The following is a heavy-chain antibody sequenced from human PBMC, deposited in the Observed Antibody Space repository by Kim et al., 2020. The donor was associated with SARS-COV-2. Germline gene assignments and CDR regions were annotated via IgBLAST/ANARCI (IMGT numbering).Heavy chain of an antibody. CDR3: ARDASGYDHPPDY. D-gene: IGHD5-12*01. J-gene: IGHJ4*02. V-gene: IGHV1-18*01. Sequence: YARKLTGRVTMTTDTSTSTAYRELRSLRSDDTAVYYCARDASGYDHPPDYWGQGTLVTVSS.